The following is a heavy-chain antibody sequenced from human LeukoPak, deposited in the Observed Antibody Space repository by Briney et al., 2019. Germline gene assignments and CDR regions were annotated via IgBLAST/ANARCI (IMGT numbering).Heavy chain of an antibody. CDR2: IHGDGTNT. CDR3: ARGYGDYVAYFDY. J-gene: IGHJ4*02. V-gene: IGHV3-74*03. D-gene: IGHD4-17*01. CDR1: GFNFSSYW. Sequence: GGSLRLSCAGSGFNFSSYWMHWVRQAPGKGLVWVSRIHGDGTNTKYANSVKGRFAISRDNAKNTLYLQMNSLRAEDTAVYYCARGYGDYVAYFDYWGQGTLVTVSS.